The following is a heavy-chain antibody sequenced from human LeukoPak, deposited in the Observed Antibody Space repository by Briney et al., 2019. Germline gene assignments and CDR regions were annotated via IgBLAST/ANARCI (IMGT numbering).Heavy chain of an antibody. CDR1: GASISDGGHY. J-gene: IGHJ5*02. CDR3: ARDQLWFGELSLEGDWFDP. V-gene: IGHV4-30-2*01. CDR2: ISHSGST. Sequence: PSETLSLTCIVSGASISDGGHYWSWIRQPPGKGLEWIGYISHSGSTYYSPSLKSRVTISIDTSKNQFSLKVSSVTAADTAVYYCARDQLWFGELSLEGDWFDPWGQGTLVTVSS. D-gene: IGHD3-10*01.